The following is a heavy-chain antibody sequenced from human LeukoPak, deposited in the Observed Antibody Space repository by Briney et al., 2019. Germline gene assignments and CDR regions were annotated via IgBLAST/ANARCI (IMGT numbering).Heavy chain of an antibody. CDR3: ARDKEEMYCSSTSCHKDHYYYYYMDV. V-gene: IGHV4-59*12. CDR2: IYYSGST. J-gene: IGHJ6*03. D-gene: IGHD2-2*01. CDR1: GGSISSYY. Sequence: SETLSLTCTVSGGSISSYYWSWIRQPPGKGLEWIGYIYYSGSTNYNPSLKSRVTISVDTSKNQFSLKLSSVTAADTAVYYCARDKEEMYCSSTSCHKDHYYYYYMDVWGKGTTVTVSS.